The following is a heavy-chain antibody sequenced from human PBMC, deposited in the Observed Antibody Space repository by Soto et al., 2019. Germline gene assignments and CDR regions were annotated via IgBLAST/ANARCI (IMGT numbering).Heavy chain of an antibody. Sequence: QVPLVESGGGVVQPGTSLRLSCAATGFIFRSYGVHWVRQAPGKGLEWVALISHDGNNAYSADDVQGRFTISRDNAKNTVSLQMNSLRAEDTAVYYCAKQGIEVPGTDYVDYWGQGALVTVAS. CDR3: AKQGIEVPGTDYVDY. D-gene: IGHD6-19*01. J-gene: IGHJ4*02. CDR1: GFIFRSYG. V-gene: IGHV3-30*18. CDR2: ISHDGNNA.